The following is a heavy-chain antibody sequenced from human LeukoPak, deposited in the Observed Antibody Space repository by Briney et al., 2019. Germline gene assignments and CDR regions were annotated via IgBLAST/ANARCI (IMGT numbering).Heavy chain of an antibody. D-gene: IGHD3-10*01. V-gene: IGHV3-11*04. CDR3: ARDGWFGDYNWFDP. Sequence: SPGGSLRLSCAASGFTFSDYYMSWIRQAPGKGLEWVSYISSASNTIYYADSVKGRFTISRDNAKNSLYLQMNSLRAEDTAMYYCARDGWFGDYNWFDPWGQGTLVTVSS. CDR1: GFTFSDYY. J-gene: IGHJ5*02. CDR2: ISSASNTI.